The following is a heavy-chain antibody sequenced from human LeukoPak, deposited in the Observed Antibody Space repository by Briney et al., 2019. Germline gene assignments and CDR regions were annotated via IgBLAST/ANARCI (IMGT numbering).Heavy chain of an antibody. Sequence: PSQTLSLTCTVSGGSISSGGYYWGWIRQPPGKGLEWIGSIYYSGSTYYNPSLKSRVTISVDTSKNQFSLKLSSVTAADTAVYYCARHDWSVYQLLSCRFDPWGQGTLVTVSS. CDR3: ARHDWSVYQLLSCRFDP. D-gene: IGHD2-2*01. CDR1: GGSISSGGYY. V-gene: IGHV4-39*01. CDR2: IYYSGST. J-gene: IGHJ5*02.